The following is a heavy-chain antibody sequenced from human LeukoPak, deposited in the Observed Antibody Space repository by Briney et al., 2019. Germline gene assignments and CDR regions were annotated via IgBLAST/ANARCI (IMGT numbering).Heavy chain of an antibody. D-gene: IGHD5-12*01. V-gene: IGHV1-69*04. J-gene: IGHJ3*02. CDR3: ARPGYSGYDSRIGDAFDI. Sequence: SVKVSCKASGGTFISYAISWVRQAPGQGLEWMGRIIPILGIANYAQKFQGRVTITADKSTSTAYMELSSLRSEDTAVYYCARPGYSGYDSRIGDAFDIWGQGTMVTVSS. CDR1: GGTFISYA. CDR2: IIPILGIA.